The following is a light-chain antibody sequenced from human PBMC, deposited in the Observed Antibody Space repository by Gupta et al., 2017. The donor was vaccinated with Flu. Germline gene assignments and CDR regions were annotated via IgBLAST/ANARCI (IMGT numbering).Light chain of an antibody. J-gene: IGLJ2*01. Sequence: SYVLTQPPSVSVASGQTARITCGGNNIGSKSVHWYQQMPGQAPVLVVYDDSDRPSGIPERFSGSNSGNTATLTISRVEAGDEADYYCQVWDSSSDHPVVFGGGTKLTVL. V-gene: IGLV3-21*02. CDR3: QVWDSSSDHPVV. CDR2: DDS. CDR1: NIGSKS.